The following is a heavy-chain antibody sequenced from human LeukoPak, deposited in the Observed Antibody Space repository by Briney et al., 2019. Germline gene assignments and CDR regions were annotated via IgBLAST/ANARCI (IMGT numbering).Heavy chain of an antibody. CDR3: ARDTAFDY. V-gene: IGHV4-34*01. CDR1: GGSFSGYY. CDR2: INHSGST. Sequence: SETLSLTCAVYGGSFSGYYWSWSRQPPGKGLEWIGEINHSGSTNYNPSLKSRVTISVDTSKNQFSLKLSSVTAADTAVYYCARDTAFDYWGQGTLVTVSS. J-gene: IGHJ4*02. D-gene: IGHD5-18*01.